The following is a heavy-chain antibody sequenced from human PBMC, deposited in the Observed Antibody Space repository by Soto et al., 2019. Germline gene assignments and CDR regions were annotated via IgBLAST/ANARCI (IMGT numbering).Heavy chain of an antibody. Sequence: SETLSLTCAVSGYSISSGYYWGWIRQPPGKGLEWIGSIYHSGTTYYNPSLKSRVTISVDKSKNQFSLKLSSVTAADTAVYYCARDSSSLPYYYYGMDVWGQGTTVTVSS. V-gene: IGHV4-38-2*02. J-gene: IGHJ6*02. CDR2: IYHSGTT. D-gene: IGHD6-13*01. CDR3: ARDSSSLPYYYYGMDV. CDR1: GYSISSGYY.